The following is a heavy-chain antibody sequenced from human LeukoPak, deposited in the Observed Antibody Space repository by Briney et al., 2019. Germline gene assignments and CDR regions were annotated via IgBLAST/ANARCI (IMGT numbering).Heavy chain of an antibody. CDR3: ARGDGYNHQFDY. J-gene: IGHJ4*02. CDR1: GGTFSSYA. V-gene: IGHV1-69*05. CDR2: IIPIFGTA. Sequence: ASVKVSCKASGGTFSSYATSWMRQAPGQGLEWMGGIIPIFGTANYAQKFQGRVTITTDESTSTAYTELSSLRSEDTAVYYCARGDGYNHQFDYWGQGTLVTVSS. D-gene: IGHD5-24*01.